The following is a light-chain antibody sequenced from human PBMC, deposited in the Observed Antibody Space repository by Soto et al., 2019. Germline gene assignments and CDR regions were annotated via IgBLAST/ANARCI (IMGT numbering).Light chain of an antibody. CDR2: ANS. V-gene: IGLV1-40*01. CDR1: SSNIGAGYD. J-gene: IGLJ2*01. Sequence: QLVLTQPPSVSGAPGQRVTISCTGSSSNIGAGYDVHWYQQFPGTAPKLLIYANSNRPSGVPDRFSGSKSGTSASLAITGLQAEDEADYYCQSYDGSLSGSRVFGGGTKLTVL. CDR3: QSYDGSLSGSRV.